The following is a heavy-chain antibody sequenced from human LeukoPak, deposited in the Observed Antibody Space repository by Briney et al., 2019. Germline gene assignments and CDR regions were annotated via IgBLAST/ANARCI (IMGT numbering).Heavy chain of an antibody. CDR2: IYTSGST. D-gene: IGHD3-10*01. J-gene: IGHJ3*02. CDR1: GSSISSYY. V-gene: IGHV4-4*07. Sequence: SETLSLTCTVSGSSISSYYWSWIRQPAGKGLEWIGRIYTSGSTTYNPSLKSRVTISVDTSKNQFSLKLNSVTAADTAVYYCARGDYYGSGSYYNSAFDIWGQGTMVTVSS. CDR3: ARGDYYGSGSYYNSAFDI.